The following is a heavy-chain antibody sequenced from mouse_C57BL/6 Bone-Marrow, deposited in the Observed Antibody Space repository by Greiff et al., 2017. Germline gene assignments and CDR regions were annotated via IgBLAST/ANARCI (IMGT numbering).Heavy chain of an antibody. D-gene: IGHD1-1*01. CDR1: GFNIKDDY. CDR3: TIITTVVATD. CDR2: IDPENGDT. V-gene: IGHV14-4*01. Sequence: DVKLVESGAELVRPGASVKLSCTASGFNIKDDYMHWVKQRPEQGLEWIGWIDPENGDTEYASKFQGKATITADTSSNTAYLQLSSLTSEDTAVYYCTIITTVVATDWGQGTTLTVSS. J-gene: IGHJ2*01.